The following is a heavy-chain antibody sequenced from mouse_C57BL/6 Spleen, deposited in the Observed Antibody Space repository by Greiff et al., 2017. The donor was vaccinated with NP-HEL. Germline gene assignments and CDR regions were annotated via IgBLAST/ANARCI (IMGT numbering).Heavy chain of an antibody. CDR1: GFTFSSYA. CDR3: ARDRAAQAPWFAY. CDR2: ISDGGSYT. V-gene: IGHV5-4*01. D-gene: IGHD3-2*02. J-gene: IGHJ3*01. Sequence: EVNVVESGGGLVKPGGSLKLSCAASGFTFSSYAMSWVRQTPEKRLEWVATISDGGSYTYYPDNVKGRFTISRDNAKNNLYLQMSHLKSEDTAMYYCARDRAAQAPWFAYWGQGTLVTVSA.